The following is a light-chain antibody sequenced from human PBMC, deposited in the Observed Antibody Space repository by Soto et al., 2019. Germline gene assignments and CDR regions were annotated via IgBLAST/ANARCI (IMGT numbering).Light chain of an antibody. Sequence: EIVLTQSPATLSLSPGERATLSCRASRSVSSYLAWYQQKPGQAPRLLIYDASNRATGIPARFSGSGSGTDFTLTVSSLEPEDSAVYYCQQRSTWPLTFVGGTKVEIK. V-gene: IGKV3-11*01. CDR3: QQRSTWPLT. J-gene: IGKJ4*01. CDR1: RSVSSY. CDR2: DAS.